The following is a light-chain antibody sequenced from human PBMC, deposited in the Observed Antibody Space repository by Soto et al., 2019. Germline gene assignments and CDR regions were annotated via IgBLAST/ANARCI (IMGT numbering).Light chain of an antibody. V-gene: IGKV1-5*01. CDR1: QSISSW. CDR3: QQYNSYLLT. J-gene: IGKJ4*01. Sequence: DIQMTQSPSTLSASVGDRVTITCRASQSISSWLAWYQQKPGKAPKLLIYDASSLESGVPSRFSGSGSGTEFTLTISSLXPDXFATYYCQQYNSYLLTFGGGTKVEIK. CDR2: DAS.